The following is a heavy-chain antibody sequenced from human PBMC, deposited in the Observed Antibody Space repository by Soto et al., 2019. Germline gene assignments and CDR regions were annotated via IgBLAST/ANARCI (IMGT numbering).Heavy chain of an antibody. D-gene: IGHD3-10*01. CDR2: IYHSGST. CDR1: GGSISSGGYS. J-gene: IGHJ4*02. V-gene: IGHV4-30-2*01. Sequence: SETLSLTGAVSGGSISSGGYSWSWIRQPPGKGLEWIGYIYHSGSTYYNPSLKSRVTISVDRSKNQFSLKLSSVTAADTAVYYCARGIRFGELPYYFDYWGQGTLVTVSS. CDR3: ARGIRFGELPYYFDY.